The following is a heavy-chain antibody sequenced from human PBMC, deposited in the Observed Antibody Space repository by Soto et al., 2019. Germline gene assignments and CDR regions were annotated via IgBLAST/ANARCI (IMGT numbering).Heavy chain of an antibody. V-gene: IGHV3-21*01. CDR3: ARVAAAGEGPSWFGP. J-gene: IGHJ5*02. Sequence: EVQLVESGGGLVKPGGSLRLSCAASGFTFSSYSMNWVRQAPGKGLEWVSSISSSSSYICYADSVKGRFTISRDNAKNSLYLQMNSLRAEDTAVYYCARVAAAGEGPSWFGPWGQGTLVTVSS. CDR2: ISSSSSYI. D-gene: IGHD6-13*01. CDR1: GFTFSSYS.